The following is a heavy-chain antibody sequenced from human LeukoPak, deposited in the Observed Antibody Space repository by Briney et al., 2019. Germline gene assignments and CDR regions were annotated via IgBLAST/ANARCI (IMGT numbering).Heavy chain of an antibody. CDR1: GFSLSNYI. CDR2: ISTYSTYM. J-gene: IGHJ6*03. D-gene: IGHD3-22*01. CDR3: ARDAYYYGSSGYYPTDYYYYMDV. V-gene: IGHV3-21*01. Sequence: GGSLRLSCAASGFSLSNYIINWVRKAPGQGLELVSSISTYSTYMYYADSVKGRVTISRDNAKNSLYLQMNSLRAEDTAVYYCARDAYYYGSSGYYPTDYYYYMDVWGKGTTVTVSS.